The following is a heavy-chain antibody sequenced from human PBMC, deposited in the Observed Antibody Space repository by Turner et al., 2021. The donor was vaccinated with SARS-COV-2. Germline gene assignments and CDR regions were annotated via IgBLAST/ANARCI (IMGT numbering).Heavy chain of an antibody. V-gene: IGHV1-69*01. Sequence: QVQLVQSGAEVKKPGSSVKVSCKASGGTFSSYAISWVRQAPGQGLEWMGGIIPIFGTANYAQKFQGRVTSTSDESTRTAYMELSSLRSEDTAVYYCARARGVDYYDSSGQRFDPWGQGTLVTVSS. J-gene: IGHJ5*02. CDR1: GGTFSSYA. CDR2: IIPIFGTA. D-gene: IGHD3-22*01. CDR3: ARARGVDYYDSSGQRFDP.